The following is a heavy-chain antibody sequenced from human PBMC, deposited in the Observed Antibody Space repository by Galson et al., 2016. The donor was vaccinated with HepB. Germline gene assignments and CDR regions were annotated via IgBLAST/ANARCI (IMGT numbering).Heavy chain of an antibody. V-gene: IGHV3-23*01. J-gene: IGHJ4*02. D-gene: IGHD3-16*01. CDR1: GFTFNSYA. CDR2: IGSICDPA. CDR3: AKEKVPGGPFRGTDY. Sequence: SLRLSCAASGFTFNSYAMTWVRQAPGKGLECLSSIGSICDPAYYANSVRGRFTISRDISKNMLYLQMNSLRAEDTAVYYCAKEKVPGGPFRGTDYWGQGTLVTVSS.